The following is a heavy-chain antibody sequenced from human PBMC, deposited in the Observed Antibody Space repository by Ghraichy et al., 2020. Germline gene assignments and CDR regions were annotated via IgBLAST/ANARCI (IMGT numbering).Heavy chain of an antibody. CDR3: ATYQSVALFQIGAFDN. CDR1: GGSVNSGNYY. D-gene: IGHD2-15*01. V-gene: IGHV4-61*01. Sequence: SETLSLTCSVSGGSVNSGNYYWSWIRQPPGKGLEWIGYISYGGITDYKPSLKNRVTISLDTSKNQFSLKLSSVTAADTAVYYCATYQSVALFQIGAFDNWGQGTLVTVSA. J-gene: IGHJ4*02. CDR2: ISYGGIT.